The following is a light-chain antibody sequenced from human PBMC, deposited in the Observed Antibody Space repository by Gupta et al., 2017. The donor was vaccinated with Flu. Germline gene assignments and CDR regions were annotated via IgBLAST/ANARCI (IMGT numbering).Light chain of an antibody. V-gene: IGKV3-15*01. CDR2: GAS. Sequence: ELVMTQSPDTLSVSPGERATLSCRASQSISSNLAWYQHKPGLAPRLLIYGASTRATGIADRFSGSGSGTEFTLTISSLESEDFAVYYCQQYDDWPPITFGRGTRLEIK. CDR3: QQYDDWPPIT. CDR1: QSISSN. J-gene: IGKJ5*01.